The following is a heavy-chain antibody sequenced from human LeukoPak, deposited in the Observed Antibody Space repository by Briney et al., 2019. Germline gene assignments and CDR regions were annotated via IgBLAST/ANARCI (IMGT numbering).Heavy chain of an antibody. CDR2: IKQDGSEK. J-gene: IGHJ3*02. V-gene: IGHV3-7*01. CDR1: GFTFSSYW. Sequence: GGSLRLSCAASGFTFSSYWMSWVRQAPGKGLEWVANIKQDGSEKYYVDSVKGRFTISRDNAKNSLYLQMNSLRAEDTAVYYCASSIIAVAGTTWAFDIWGQGTMVTVSS. D-gene: IGHD6-19*01. CDR3: ASSIIAVAGTTWAFDI.